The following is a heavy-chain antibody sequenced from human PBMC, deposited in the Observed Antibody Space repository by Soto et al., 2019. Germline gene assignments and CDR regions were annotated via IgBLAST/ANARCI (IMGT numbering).Heavy chain of an antibody. CDR2: IFSNDEK. V-gene: IGHV2-26*01. Sequence: ARMGVSWIRQPPGKALEWLAHIFSNDEKSYSTSLKSRLTISKDTSKSQVVLTMTNMDPVDTATYYCARIRGGELLRSWYFDYWGQGTLVTVSS. D-gene: IGHD1-26*01. CDR1: ARMG. J-gene: IGHJ4*02. CDR3: ARIRGGELLRSWYFDY.